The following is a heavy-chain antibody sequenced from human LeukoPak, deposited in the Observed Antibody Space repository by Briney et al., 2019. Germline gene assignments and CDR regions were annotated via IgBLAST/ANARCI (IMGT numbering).Heavy chain of an antibody. CDR2: IIPIFGTA. J-gene: IGHJ4*02. Sequence: SVKVSCKASGYTFTSYGISWVRQAPGQGLEWMGGIIPIFGTANYAQKFQGRVTITADESTSTAYMELSSLRSEDTAVYYCARVGEVVPAALDYWGQGTLVTVSS. D-gene: IGHD2-2*01. CDR1: GYTFTSYG. V-gene: IGHV1-69*13. CDR3: ARVGEVVPAALDY.